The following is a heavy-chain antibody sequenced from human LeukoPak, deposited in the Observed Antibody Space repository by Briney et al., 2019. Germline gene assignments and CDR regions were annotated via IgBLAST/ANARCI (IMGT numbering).Heavy chain of an antibody. J-gene: IGHJ4*02. V-gene: IGHV3-30*03. Sequence: GGSLRLSCAASGFTFSSYGMHWVRQAPGKGLEWVAVISYDGSNKYYADSVKGRFTISRDNSKNTLYLQMNSLRAEDTAVYYCARDRDYYDSSGVFDYWGQGTLVTVSS. CDR3: ARDRDYYDSSGVFDY. D-gene: IGHD3-22*01. CDR2: ISYDGSNK. CDR1: GFTFSSYG.